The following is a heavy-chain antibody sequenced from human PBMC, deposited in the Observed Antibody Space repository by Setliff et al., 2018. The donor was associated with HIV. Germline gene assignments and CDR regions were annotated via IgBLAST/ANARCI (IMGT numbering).Heavy chain of an antibody. J-gene: IGHJ3*02. CDR1: GYAFTNYY. D-gene: IGHD5-18*01. Sequence: ASVKVSCKASGYAFTNYYMHWVRQAPGQGLEWMGRIIPIFGTTNYAQKFQGRVTITADKSTSTAYMELRSLKSDDTAIYFCASGMRWDTAMGDAFDIWGQGTMVTVSS. CDR3: ASGMRWDTAMGDAFDI. CDR2: IIPIFGTT. V-gene: IGHV1-69*06.